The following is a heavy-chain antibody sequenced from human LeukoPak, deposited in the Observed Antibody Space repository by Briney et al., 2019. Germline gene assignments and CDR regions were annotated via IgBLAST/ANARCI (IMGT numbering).Heavy chain of an antibody. V-gene: IGHV4-59*01. CDR1: GGSISSYY. Sequence: SETLSLTCTVSGGSISSYYWTWIRQPLGKGLEWIGYIYYSGSTNYNPSLKSRVTISVDTSKNQFSLKPSSVTAADTAVYYCARGQWSNDYWGQGTLVTVSS. J-gene: IGHJ4*02. D-gene: IGHD6-19*01. CDR2: IYYSGST. CDR3: ARGQWSNDY.